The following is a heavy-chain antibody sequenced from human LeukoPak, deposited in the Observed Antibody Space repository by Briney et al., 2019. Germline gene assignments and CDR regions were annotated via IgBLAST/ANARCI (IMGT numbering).Heavy chain of an antibody. D-gene: IGHD6-25*01. J-gene: IGHJ5*02. Sequence: ASVKGSCQASGNTFTSYHMHWVRQAPGQRLEWMGIINPSGGSTSYAQKFQGRVTMTRDTSTSTVYMELSSLRSEDTAVYYCAREAATDNWFDPWGQGTLVTVSS. CDR3: AREAATDNWFDP. CDR1: GNTFTSYH. V-gene: IGHV1-46*01. CDR2: INPSGGST.